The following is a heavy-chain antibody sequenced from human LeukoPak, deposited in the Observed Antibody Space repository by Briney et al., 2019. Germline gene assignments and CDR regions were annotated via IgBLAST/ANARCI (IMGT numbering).Heavy chain of an antibody. V-gene: IGHV3-48*02. Sequence: GGSLRLSCAASGFSFSTPGMSWVRQAPGKGLEWVSYISNRSIPLYYADSVKGRFTISRDNAKSSLYLQMNSLRDVDTAVYYCAAAGGFDYWGQGTLVTVSS. CDR3: AAAGGFDY. J-gene: IGHJ4*02. CDR1: GFSFSTPG. CDR2: ISNRSIPL. D-gene: IGHD3-10*01.